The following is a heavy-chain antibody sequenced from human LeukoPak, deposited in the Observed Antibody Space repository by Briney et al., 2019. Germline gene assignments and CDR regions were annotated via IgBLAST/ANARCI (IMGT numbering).Heavy chain of an antibody. J-gene: IGHJ4*02. CDR2: ISAYNGNT. CDR1: GYTFTSYG. V-gene: IGHV1-18*01. CDR3: ARATITTGIVGATTAYFDY. Sequence: GASVKVSCKASGYTFTSYGISWVRQAPGQGLEWMGWISAYNGNTNYAQKLQGRVTMTTDTSTSTAYMELRSLRSDDTAVYYCARATITTGIVGATTAYFDYWGQGTLVTVSS. D-gene: IGHD1-26*01.